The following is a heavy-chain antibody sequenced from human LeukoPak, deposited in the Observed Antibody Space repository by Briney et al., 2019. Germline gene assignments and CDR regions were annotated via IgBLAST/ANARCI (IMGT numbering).Heavy chain of an antibody. CDR2: IDPNSGNT. V-gene: IGHV1-8*02. D-gene: IGHD3-10*01. CDR1: GYTFIGYY. J-gene: IGHJ4*02. Sequence: ASVKVSCKASGYTFIGYYMHWVRQAPGQGLEWMGWIDPNSGNTGYAQKFQDRVTMTRDTSINTAYMELSSLTSEDTAVYYCATWASGWFPFDYWGQGTLVTVSS. CDR3: ATWASGWFPFDY.